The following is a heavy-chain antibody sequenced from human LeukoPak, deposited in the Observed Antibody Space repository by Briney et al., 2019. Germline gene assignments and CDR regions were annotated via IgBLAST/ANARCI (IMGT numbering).Heavy chain of an antibody. D-gene: IGHD3-16*01. CDR2: ISDSGVST. CDR1: GFIFSSYA. CDR3: AKDFYRLGEFDVFEN. J-gene: IGHJ3*02. V-gene: IGHV3-23*01. Sequence: PGGSLRLSCAASGFIFSSYAMSWVRQAPGKGLEWVSAISDSGVSTYYADSVKGRFTISRDNAKNSLYLQMNSLRVEDTALYYCAKDFYRLGEFDVFENWGKGTMVTVSS.